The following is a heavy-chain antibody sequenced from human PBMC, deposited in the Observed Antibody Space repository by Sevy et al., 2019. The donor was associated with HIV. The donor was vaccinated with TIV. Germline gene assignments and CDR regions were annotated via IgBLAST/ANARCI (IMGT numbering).Heavy chain of an antibody. Sequence: GGSLRLSCAASGFTFSSYGMHWVRQAPGKGLECVAFIRYDGSNKYYADSVKGRFTISRDNSKNTLYLQMNSLRAEDTAVYYCAKVPAGGTTLYYYYYMDVWGKGTTVTVSS. D-gene: IGHD1-7*01. CDR2: IRYDGSNK. CDR3: AKVPAGGTTLYYYYYMDV. CDR1: GFTFSSYG. J-gene: IGHJ6*03. V-gene: IGHV3-30*02.